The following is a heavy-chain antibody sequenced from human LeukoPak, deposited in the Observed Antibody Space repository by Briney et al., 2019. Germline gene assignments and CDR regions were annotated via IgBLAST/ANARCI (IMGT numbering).Heavy chain of an antibody. J-gene: IGHJ5*02. Sequence: SETLSLTCTVSGDSISSSSYYWEWIRQTPGKGLEWIGSAFYSGTTYYNPSLKSRVTISVDTSKNQFSLKLSSVTAADTAVYYCARGGYYGSGNDFRFDPWGQGTLVTVSS. V-gene: IGHV4-39*01. D-gene: IGHD3-10*01. CDR2: AFYSGTT. CDR3: ARGGYYGSGNDFRFDP. CDR1: GDSISSSSYY.